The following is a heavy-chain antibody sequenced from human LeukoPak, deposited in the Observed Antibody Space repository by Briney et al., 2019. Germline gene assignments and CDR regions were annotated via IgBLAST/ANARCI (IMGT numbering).Heavy chain of an antibody. V-gene: IGHV1-8*01. D-gene: IGHD3-10*01. CDR2: VNPNSGNT. Sequence: ASVKVSCKASGYTFTSYDINWVRQATGQGLEWMGWVNPNSGNTGYAQKFQGRVTMTRNTSISTAYMELSSLRSEDTAVYYCARGRPMVRGRRHIYYYYYGMDVWGQGTTVTVSS. J-gene: IGHJ6*02. CDR3: ARGRPMVRGRRHIYYYYYGMDV. CDR1: GYTFTSYD.